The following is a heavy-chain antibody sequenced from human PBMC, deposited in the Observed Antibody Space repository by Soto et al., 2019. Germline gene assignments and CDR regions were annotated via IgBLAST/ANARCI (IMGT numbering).Heavy chain of an antibody. Sequence: ASVKVSCKASGGTFSSYAISWVRQAPGQGLEWMGGIIPIFGTANYAQKSQGRVTITADESTSTAYMELSSLRSEDTAVYYCAEGYDSSGYYWIWGQGTLVTVSS. D-gene: IGHD3-22*01. CDR2: IIPIFGTA. J-gene: IGHJ4*02. CDR1: GGTFSSYA. V-gene: IGHV1-69*13. CDR3: AEGYDSSGYYWI.